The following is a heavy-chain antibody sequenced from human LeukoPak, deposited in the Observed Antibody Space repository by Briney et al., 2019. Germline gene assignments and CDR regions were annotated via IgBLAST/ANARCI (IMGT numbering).Heavy chain of an antibody. CDR3: ASLLTLVTFDY. CDR2: IKQDGSEK. D-gene: IGHD3-10*01. J-gene: IGHJ4*02. Sequence: PGGSLGLSCAASGFTFSSYWMSWVRQAPGKGLEWVANIKQDGSEKYYVDSVKGRFTISRDNAKNSLYLQMNSLRAEDTAVYYCASLLTLVTFDYWGQGTLVTVSS. V-gene: IGHV3-7*01. CDR1: GFTFSSYW.